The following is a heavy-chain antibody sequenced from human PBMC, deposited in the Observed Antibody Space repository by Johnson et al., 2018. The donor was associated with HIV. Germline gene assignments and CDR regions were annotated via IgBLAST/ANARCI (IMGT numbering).Heavy chain of an antibody. D-gene: IGHD2-2*01. CDR3: ASDNMHAFDI. Sequence: VQLVESGGGLVQPGRSLRLSCAASGFTFDDYAMHWVRQAPGKGLEWVSGISWNSGSIGYADSVKGRFTISRDNAKNSLYLQMNSLRAEDTALYYCASDNMHAFDIWGQGTMVTVSS. CDR1: GFTFDDYA. V-gene: IGHV3-9*01. CDR2: ISWNSGSI. J-gene: IGHJ3*02.